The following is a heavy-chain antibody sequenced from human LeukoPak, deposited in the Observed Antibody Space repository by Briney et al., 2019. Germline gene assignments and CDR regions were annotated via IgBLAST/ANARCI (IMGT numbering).Heavy chain of an antibody. V-gene: IGHV4-59*08. CDR2: IYDSGST. CDR3: ARRARATAGGDYFDY. D-gene: IGHD6-13*01. J-gene: IGHJ4*02. Sequence: KPSETLSLTFTVSGXSISSYYWSWIRQPPGKGLEWIGYIYDSGSTKYNPSLKSRVTISLDTSRNQFSLKLSSVTAADTAVYYCARRARATAGGDYFDYWGQGALVTVSS. CDR1: GXSISSYY.